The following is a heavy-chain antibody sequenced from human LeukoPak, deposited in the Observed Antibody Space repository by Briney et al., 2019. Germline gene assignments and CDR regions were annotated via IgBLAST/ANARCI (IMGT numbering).Heavy chain of an antibody. J-gene: IGHJ4*02. CDR2: ISGSGGST. CDR1: GLAFSSYA. Sequence: GGSLRVSCTAAGLAFSSYAVGWRRQAPGKGLEWVSAISGSGGSTYYADSVKGRFTISRDNSKNTLYLQMNSLRAEDTAVYYCAKDQGYDILTGYSLFDYWGQGTLVTVSS. D-gene: IGHD3-9*01. CDR3: AKDQGYDILTGYSLFDY. V-gene: IGHV3-23*01.